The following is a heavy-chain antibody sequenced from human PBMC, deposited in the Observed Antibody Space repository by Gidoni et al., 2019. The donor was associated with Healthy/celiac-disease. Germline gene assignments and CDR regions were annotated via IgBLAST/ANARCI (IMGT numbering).Heavy chain of an antibody. Sequence: EVQLVESGGGLVQPGRSLRLSCAASGFTFDDYHMHWVRQAPGKGLEWVSGINWNRGSIGYADSVKGRFTISRDNAKNSLYLQMNSLRAEDTALYYCVKAPAWDSSGYGQVDYFDYWGQGTLVTVSS. CDR3: VKAPAWDSSGYGQVDYFDY. D-gene: IGHD3-22*01. CDR1: GFTFDDYH. J-gene: IGHJ4*02. CDR2: INWNRGSI. V-gene: IGHV3-9*01.